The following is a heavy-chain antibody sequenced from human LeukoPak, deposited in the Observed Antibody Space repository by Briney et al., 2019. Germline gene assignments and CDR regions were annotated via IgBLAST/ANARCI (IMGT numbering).Heavy chain of an antibody. J-gene: IGHJ4*02. Sequence: GGSLRLSCAASGFTFSSYSMNWVRQAPGKGLEWVSYISSSSSTIYYADSVKGRFTISKDNAKNSLYLQMNSLRAEDTAVYYCARDLPSGWYYFDYWGQGTLVTVSS. CDR3: ARDLPSGWYYFDY. CDR2: ISSSSSTI. V-gene: IGHV3-48*04. D-gene: IGHD6-19*01. CDR1: GFTFSSYS.